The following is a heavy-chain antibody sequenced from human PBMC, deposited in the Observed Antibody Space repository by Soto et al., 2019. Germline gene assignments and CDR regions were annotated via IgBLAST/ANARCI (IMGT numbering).Heavy chain of an antibody. V-gene: IGHV3-9*01. Sequence: EVQLVESGGGLVQPGRSLRLSCAASGFTFDDYAMHWVRQAPGKGLEWVSGISWNSGSIGYADSVKGRFTISRDNAKNSLYLQMNSLRAEDTALYYCAKVLYGDYGFDYWGQGTLVPVSS. CDR1: GFTFDDYA. CDR2: ISWNSGSI. CDR3: AKVLYGDYGFDY. J-gene: IGHJ4*02. D-gene: IGHD4-17*01.